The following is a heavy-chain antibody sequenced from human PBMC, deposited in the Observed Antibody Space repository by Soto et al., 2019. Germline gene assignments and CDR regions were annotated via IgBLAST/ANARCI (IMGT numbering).Heavy chain of an antibody. CDR1: VCSISSYY. Sequence: SGTLSLTCTVSVCSISSYYWSWIRQPPGKGLEWIGYLYYSGITNYNPSLKSRVSTSLDPSKNQFSLKLTSVTAADTAVYYCASHLSGYAFKWGQGTLVTVSA. J-gene: IGHJ4*02. V-gene: IGHV4-59*01. CDR2: LYYSGIT. D-gene: IGHD5-12*01. CDR3: ASHLSGYAFK.